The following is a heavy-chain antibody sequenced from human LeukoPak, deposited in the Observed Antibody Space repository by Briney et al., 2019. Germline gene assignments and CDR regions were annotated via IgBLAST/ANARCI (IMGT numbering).Heavy chain of an antibody. CDR3: AKASSIWFGELSDAFDI. V-gene: IGHV3-23*01. CDR1: GFTFSSYG. D-gene: IGHD3-10*01. CDR2: ISGSGGST. J-gene: IGHJ3*02. Sequence: GGSLRLSCAASGFTFSSYGMSWVRQAPGKGLEWVSAISGSGGSTYYADSVKGRFTISRDSSKNTLYLQMNSLRAEDTAVYYCAKASSIWFGELSDAFDIWGQGTMVTVSS.